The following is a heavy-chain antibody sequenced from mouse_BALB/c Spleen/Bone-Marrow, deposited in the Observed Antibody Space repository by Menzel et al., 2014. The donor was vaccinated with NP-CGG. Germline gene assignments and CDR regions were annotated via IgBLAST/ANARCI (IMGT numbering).Heavy chain of an antibody. V-gene: IGHV5-6-3*01. CDR1: GFTFSSYG. Sequence: EVQLVESGGGLVQPGGSLKLSCAASGFTFSSYGMSWVRQTPDKRLEMIATINNNGGDTYYPDSVKGRFTISRDNARNTLYLQMSILKSGDTAMYYCARGYDYSSWFAYWGQGTLVTVSP. CDR3: ARGYDYSSWFAY. J-gene: IGHJ3*01. D-gene: IGHD2-4*01. CDR2: INNNGGDT.